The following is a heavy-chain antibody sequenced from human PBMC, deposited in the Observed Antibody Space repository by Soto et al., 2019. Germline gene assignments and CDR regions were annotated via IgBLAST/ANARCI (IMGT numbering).Heavy chain of an antibody. J-gene: IGHJ4*02. Sequence: SVKVSCKASGGTFSSYAISWVRQAPGQGLEWMGGIIPIFGTANYAQKFQGRVTITADESTSTAYMELSSLRSEDTAVYYCVRDPEQWLVRYFDYWGQGTLVTVSS. CDR2: IIPIFGTA. CDR3: VRDPEQWLVRYFDY. V-gene: IGHV1-69*13. CDR1: GGTFSSYA. D-gene: IGHD6-19*01.